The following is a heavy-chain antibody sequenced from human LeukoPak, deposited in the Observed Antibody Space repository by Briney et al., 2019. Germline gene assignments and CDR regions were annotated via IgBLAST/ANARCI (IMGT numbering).Heavy chain of an antibody. J-gene: IGHJ3*01. Sequence: SETLSLTCTVSGGSMSRNYWTGIRQPTGGGGGWVGHISTGSSNYNNSLKVRVTISLVTSKSQFSRRLISVTAADTAMYYCVRRVVVVTGKEKSDAFDVWGQGTMVTVSA. V-gene: IGHV4-4*07. D-gene: IGHD2-21*02. CDR3: VRRVVVVTGKEKSDAFDV. CDR2: ISTGSS. CDR1: GGSMSRNY.